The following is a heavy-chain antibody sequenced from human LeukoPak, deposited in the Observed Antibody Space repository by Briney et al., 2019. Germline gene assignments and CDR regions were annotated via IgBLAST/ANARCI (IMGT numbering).Heavy chain of an antibody. CDR2: ISWNSANI. CDR3: VKDTSGASQYFQY. V-gene: IGHV3-9*03. CDR1: GFTFDNYA. J-gene: IGHJ1*01. D-gene: IGHD2-15*01. Sequence: KAGGSLRLSCAAFGFTFDNYAMHWVRQAPGKGLEWVSSISWNSANIAYADSVKGRFTISRDNAKNSLYLQMNSFRPEDMALYYCVKDTSGASQYFQYWGHGTVVTVSS.